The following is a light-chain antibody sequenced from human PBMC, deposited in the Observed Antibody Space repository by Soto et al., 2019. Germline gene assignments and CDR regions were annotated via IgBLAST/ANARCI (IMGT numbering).Light chain of an antibody. J-gene: IGKJ5*01. CDR3: QQRSNWPRT. CDR2: DAS. V-gene: IGKV3-11*01. CDR1: QSISNY. Sequence: ETVLTQSPATLSLSPGERATLSCRASQSISNYLAWYQQKPGQAPRLLIHDASNRATGIPARFSGSGSVTDFTLTISSLEPEDFAVYYCQQRSNWPRTFGQGTRLDIK.